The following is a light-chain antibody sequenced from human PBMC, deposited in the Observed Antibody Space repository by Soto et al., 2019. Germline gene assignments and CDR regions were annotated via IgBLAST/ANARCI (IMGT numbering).Light chain of an antibody. CDR3: QQRSSWPLT. CDR2: DAS. Sequence: EIVLTQSPATLSLSPGETATLSCRASQSVSSSLAWYQQKPGQTPRLLIYDASNRATGIPARFSGSGSGTEFTLTVSSLEPEDFAVYYCQQRSSWPLTFGGGTKVEIK. V-gene: IGKV3-11*01. J-gene: IGKJ4*01. CDR1: QSVSSS.